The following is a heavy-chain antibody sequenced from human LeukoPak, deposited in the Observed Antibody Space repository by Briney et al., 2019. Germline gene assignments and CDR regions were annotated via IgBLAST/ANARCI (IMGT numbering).Heavy chain of an antibody. CDR2: IIPILGIA. Sequence: SVKVSCKASGGTFSSYAISWVRQAPGQGLEWMGRIIPILGIANYAQKFQGRVTITADKSTSTAYMELSSLRSEDTAVYYCARVVYGSGSYYFDYWGQGTLVTVSS. V-gene: IGHV1-69*04. D-gene: IGHD3-10*01. CDR3: ARVVYGSGSYYFDY. J-gene: IGHJ4*02. CDR1: GGTFSSYA.